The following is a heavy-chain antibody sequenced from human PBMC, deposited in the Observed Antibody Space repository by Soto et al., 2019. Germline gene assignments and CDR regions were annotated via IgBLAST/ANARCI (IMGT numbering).Heavy chain of an antibody. J-gene: IGHJ4*02. D-gene: IGHD6-13*01. CDR3: ASRHSSPYFDY. CDR2: IYYSGST. V-gene: IGHV4-30-4*01. Sequence: PSESLSLTCTVSGGSISSGDYYWSWIRQPPGKGLEWIGSIYYSGSTYYNPSLKSRVTISVDTSKNQFSLKLNSVTAADTAVYYCASRHSSPYFDYWGQGTLVPVS. CDR1: GGSISSGDYY.